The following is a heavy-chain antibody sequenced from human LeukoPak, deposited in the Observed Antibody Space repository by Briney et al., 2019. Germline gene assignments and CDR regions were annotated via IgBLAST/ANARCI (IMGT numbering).Heavy chain of an antibody. Sequence: GGSLRLSCAASGFSFSDYDMNWVRQAPGKGLEWVSSISAGESSIQYADLVKGRFTISRDNAQNSLSLQMNSLRADDTAVYYCARDSYSSFPEWFDPWGQGTLVTVSS. J-gene: IGHJ5*02. CDR3: ARDSYSSFPEWFDP. V-gene: IGHV3-21*01. D-gene: IGHD6-6*01. CDR1: GFSFSDYD. CDR2: ISAGESSI.